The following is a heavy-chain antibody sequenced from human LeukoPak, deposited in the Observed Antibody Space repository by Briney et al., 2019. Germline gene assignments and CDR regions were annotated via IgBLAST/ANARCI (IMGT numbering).Heavy chain of an antibody. V-gene: IGHV4-34*10. CDR3: ARGRLLRFLEWLPDD. CDR1: GGSFIGHF. CDR2: INHGGYT. D-gene: IGHD3-3*01. J-gene: IGHJ4*02. Sequence: PSETLSLTCAVYGGSFIGHFWSWIRQPPGKGLEWIGDINHFGEINHGGYTNYNPSLKSRVTISVDTSKNQFSLTLRSVTAADTAVYYCARGRLLRFLEWLPDDWGQGNLVTVSS.